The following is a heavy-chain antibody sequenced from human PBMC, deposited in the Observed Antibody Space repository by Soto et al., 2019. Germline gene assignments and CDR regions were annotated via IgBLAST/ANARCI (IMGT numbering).Heavy chain of an antibody. CDR1: GFTFSSYG. D-gene: IGHD3-22*01. J-gene: IGHJ4*02. CDR2: IWYDGSNK. Sequence: GGSLRLSCAASGFTFSSYGMHWVRQAPGKGLEWVAVIWYDGSNKYYADSVKGRFTISRDNSKNTLYLQMNSLRAEDTAVYYCARDGGYYRGCDYWGQGSPVTVSS. CDR3: ARDGGYYRGCDY. V-gene: IGHV3-33*01.